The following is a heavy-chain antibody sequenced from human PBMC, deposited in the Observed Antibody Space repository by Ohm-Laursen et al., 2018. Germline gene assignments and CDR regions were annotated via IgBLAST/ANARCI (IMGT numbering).Heavy chain of an antibody. CDR2: ISETGSHI. CDR1: GFTFNSYS. V-gene: IGHV3-21*01. Sequence: SLRLSCAASGFTFNSYSINWVRQAPGKGLEWISYISETGSHIYDADSMRGRFTVARDNAKNLLYLQLNSLRVEDTAVYYCARNPYDYWGQGTLVTVSS. J-gene: IGHJ4*02. CDR3: ARNPYDY. D-gene: IGHD1-14*01.